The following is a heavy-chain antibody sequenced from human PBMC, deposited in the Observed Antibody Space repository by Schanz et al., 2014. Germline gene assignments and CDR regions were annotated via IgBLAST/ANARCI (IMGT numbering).Heavy chain of an antibody. CDR2: VPFDGSQK. Sequence: EVQLVESGGGLIQPGGSLRLSCAASGFGFSSYSMNWVRQAPGKGLEWVAFVPFDGSQKFYADSVKGRFTISRDNAKNSLFLQMNSLRPEDTAVYYCARGRVLESWGQGTLXTVSS. CDR1: GFGFSSYS. CDR3: ARGRVLES. V-gene: IGHV3-48*04. J-gene: IGHJ5*02. D-gene: IGHD1-1*01.